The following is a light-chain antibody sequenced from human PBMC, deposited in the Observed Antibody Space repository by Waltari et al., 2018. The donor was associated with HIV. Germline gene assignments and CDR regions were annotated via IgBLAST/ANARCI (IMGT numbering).Light chain of an antibody. CDR2: AAS. Sequence: DIQMTQSPSSLSASVGDRVTITCRASQSIVSYLNWYQQKPGKAPKLLIYAASTLQTGVPSRFSGSGSGTDFTLSISSLQPEDCATYYCQQSYSVLTFGGGTKVEIK. CDR3: QQSYSVLT. V-gene: IGKV1-39*01. CDR1: QSIVSY. J-gene: IGKJ4*01.